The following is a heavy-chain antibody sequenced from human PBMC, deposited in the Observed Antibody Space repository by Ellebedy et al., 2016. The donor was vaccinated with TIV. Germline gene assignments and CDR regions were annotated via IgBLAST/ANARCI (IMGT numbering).Heavy chain of an antibody. J-gene: IGHJ5*02. V-gene: IGHV1-46*01. CDR3: ARDRSYYDSTDWFDP. CDR1: GYTFTSYY. D-gene: IGHD3-22*01. CDR2: INPSGGST. Sequence: ASVKVSCKASGYTFTSYYMHWVRQAPGQGLEWMGIINPSGGSTSYAQKFQGRVTMTRDTSTSTVYMELSSLRSEDTAVYYCARDRSYYDSTDWFDPWGQGTLVTVSS.